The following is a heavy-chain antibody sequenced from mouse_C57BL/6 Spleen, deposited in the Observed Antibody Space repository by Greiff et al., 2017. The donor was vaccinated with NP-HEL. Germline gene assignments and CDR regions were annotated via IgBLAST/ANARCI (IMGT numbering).Heavy chain of an antibody. CDR1: GYTFTSYW. J-gene: IGHJ4*01. CDR3: ARRDYDAMDY. V-gene: IGHV1-52*01. CDR2: IDPSDSET. Sequence: QVQLQQPGAELVRPGSSVKLSCKASGYTFTSYWMHWVKQRPIQGLEWIGNIDPSDSETHYNQKFKDKATLTVDKSSSTADMQLSSLTSEDSAVYYCARRDYDAMDYWGQGTSVTGSS.